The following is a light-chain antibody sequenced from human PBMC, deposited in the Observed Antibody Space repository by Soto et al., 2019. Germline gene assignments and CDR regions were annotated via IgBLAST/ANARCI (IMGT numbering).Light chain of an antibody. J-gene: IGLJ1*01. Sequence: QPVLTQPASVSGSPGQSITLSCTGTSSDVGSYNLVSWYQQHPGKAPKLMISEGGKRPSGVSNRFSGSKSGNTASLTISGLQAEDEADYYCCSFAGGSTYVFGTGTKLTVL. CDR1: SSDVGSYNL. CDR3: CSFAGGSTYV. CDR2: EGG. V-gene: IGLV2-23*01.